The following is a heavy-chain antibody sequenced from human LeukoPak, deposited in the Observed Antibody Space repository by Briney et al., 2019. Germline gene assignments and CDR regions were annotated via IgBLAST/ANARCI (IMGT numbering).Heavy chain of an antibody. J-gene: IGHJ4*02. CDR2: ISGSGGST. Sequence: PGASLRLSCAASGFTFSSYAMSWVRQAPGKGLEWVSAISGSGGSTYYADSVKGRFTISRDNSKNTLYLQMHSLRAEDTAVYYCAKDPTYGSGSYVFDYWGQGTLVTVSS. D-gene: IGHD3-10*01. CDR3: AKDPTYGSGSYVFDY. V-gene: IGHV3-23*01. CDR1: GFTFSSYA.